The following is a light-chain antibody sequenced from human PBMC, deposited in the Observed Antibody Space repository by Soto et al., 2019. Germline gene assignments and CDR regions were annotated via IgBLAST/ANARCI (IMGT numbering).Light chain of an antibody. CDR1: QSISSY. CDR2: DGS. J-gene: IGKJ4*01. CDR3: PQRRSWPLT. V-gene: IGKV3-11*01. Sequence: EIVLTQSPATLSLSPGERATLSCRASQSISSYLAWYQQKPGQAPRLLIYDGSNRATGIPARFSGSGSETSFTLTISSLEPEDFASYDCPQRRSWPLTFGGGTKVEIK.